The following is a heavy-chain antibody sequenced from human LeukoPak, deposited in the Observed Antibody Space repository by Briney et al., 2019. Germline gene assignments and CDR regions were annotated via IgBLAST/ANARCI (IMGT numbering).Heavy chain of an antibody. CDR1: GGSISSSSYY. D-gene: IGHD1-14*01. Sequence: SETLSLTCTVSGGSISSSSYYWGWIRQPPGKGLEWIGSIYYSGSTYYNPSLKSRVTVSVDTSKNQFSLKLSSVTAADTAVYYCAREGLGTPFDYWGQGTLVTVSS. CDR2: IYYSGST. CDR3: AREGLGTPFDY. J-gene: IGHJ4*02. V-gene: IGHV4-39*02.